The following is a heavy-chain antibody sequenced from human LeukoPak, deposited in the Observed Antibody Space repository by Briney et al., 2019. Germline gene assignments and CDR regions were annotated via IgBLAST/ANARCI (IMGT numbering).Heavy chain of an antibody. J-gene: IGHJ4*02. CDR1: GYSFTTYW. CDR2: IDPSDSYT. Sequence: GESLKISCKASGYSFTTYWISWVRQMPGKGLEWMGRIDPSDSYTNYSPSFQGHVTISADKSISTAYLQWSSLKASDSAMYYCARHYGSLFDYWGQGTLVTVSS. CDR3: ARHYGSLFDY. V-gene: IGHV5-10-1*01. D-gene: IGHD3-10*01.